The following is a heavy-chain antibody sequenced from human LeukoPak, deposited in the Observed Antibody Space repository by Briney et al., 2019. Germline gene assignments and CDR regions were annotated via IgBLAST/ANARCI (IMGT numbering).Heavy chain of an antibody. D-gene: IGHD6-13*01. J-gene: IGHJ4*02. CDR2: IYYSGST. V-gene: IGHV4-59*01. CDR1: GGSISSYY. Sequence: SETLSLTCTGSGGSISSYYWSWIRQPPGKGLEWIGYIYYSGSTNYNPSLKSRVTISVDTSKNQFSLKLSSVTAADTAVYYCARVTIAAAGPVIDYWGQGTLVTVSS. CDR3: ARVTIAAAGPVIDY.